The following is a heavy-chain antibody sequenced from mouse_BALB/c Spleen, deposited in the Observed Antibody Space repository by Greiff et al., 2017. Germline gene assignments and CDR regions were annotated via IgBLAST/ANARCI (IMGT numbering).Heavy chain of an antibody. V-gene: IGHV1S56*01. Sequence: QVLLQQSGPELVKPGASVRISCKASGYTFTSYYIHWVKQRPGQGLEWIGWIYPGNVNTKYNEKFKGKATLTADKSSSTAYMQLSSLTSEDSAVYFCARSRGNWYFDVWGAGTTVTVSS. J-gene: IGHJ1*01. CDR3: ARSRGNWYFDV. CDR1: GYTFTSYY. CDR2: IYPGNVNT.